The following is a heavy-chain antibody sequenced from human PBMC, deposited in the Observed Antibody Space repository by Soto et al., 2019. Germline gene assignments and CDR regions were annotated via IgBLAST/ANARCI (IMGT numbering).Heavy chain of an antibody. V-gene: IGHV3-23*01. J-gene: IGHJ6*02. CDR2: ISGSGGST. D-gene: IGHD3-10*01. CDR1: GFTFSSYA. Sequence: EVQLLESGGGLVQPGGSLRLSCAASGFTFSSYAMSWVRQAPGKGLEWVSAISGSGGSTYYADSVKGRFTISRDNSKNSLHLQMTSQSAVDMAVYSCAKVWVGSDYFYSGMDVRGQGTTVTVSS. CDR3: AKVWVGSDYFYSGMDV.